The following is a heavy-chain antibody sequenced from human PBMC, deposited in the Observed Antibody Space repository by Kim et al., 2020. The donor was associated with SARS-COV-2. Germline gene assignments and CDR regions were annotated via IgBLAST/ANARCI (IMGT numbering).Heavy chain of an antibody. V-gene: IGHV3-23*01. Sequence: DSGKGRFTISRDNSKNTLYLQMNSLRAEDTAVYYCAKRAYGSGSPLGFDPWGQGTLVTVSS. D-gene: IGHD3-10*01. J-gene: IGHJ5*02. CDR3: AKRAYGSGSPLGFDP.